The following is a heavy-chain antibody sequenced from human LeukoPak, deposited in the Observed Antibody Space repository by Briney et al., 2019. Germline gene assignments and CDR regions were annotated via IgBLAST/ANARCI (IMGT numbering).Heavy chain of an antibody. CDR1: GFTFSSYA. CDR2: ISGSGGST. D-gene: IGHD6-19*01. J-gene: IGHJ4*02. V-gene: IGHV3-23*01. CDR3: ARGGLGSGWPYYFDY. Sequence: PGGSLRLSCAASGFTFSSYAMSWVRQAPGKGLEWVSAISGSGGSTYYADSVKGRFTISRDNSKNTLFLQMNSLRAEDTAVYYCARGGLGSGWPYYFDYWGQGTLVTVSS.